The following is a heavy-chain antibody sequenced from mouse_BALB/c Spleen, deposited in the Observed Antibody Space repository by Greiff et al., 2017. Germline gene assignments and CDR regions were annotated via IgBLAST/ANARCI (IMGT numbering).Heavy chain of an antibody. J-gene: IGHJ1*01. CDR3: ARSLLLRYPDWYFDV. V-gene: IGHV3-2*02. D-gene: IGHD1-1*01. CDR2: ISYSGST. CDR1: GYSITSYYA. Sequence: VQLKESGPGLVKPSQSLSLTCTLTGYSITSYYAWNWIRQCPGNKLEWMGYISYSGSTSYNPSLKSRISITRDTSKNQFFLQLNSVTTEDTATYYCARSLLLRYPDWYFDVWGAGTTVTVSS.